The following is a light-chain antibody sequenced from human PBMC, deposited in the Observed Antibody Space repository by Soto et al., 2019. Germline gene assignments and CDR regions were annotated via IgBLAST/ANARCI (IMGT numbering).Light chain of an antibody. Sequence: EVVLTQSPTTLSLSPGERATLSCRASQTVGSHLGWYQQKPGQAPRLLLYATSKRDTGIPARFSGSGSGTDFTLTISSLEPEDFAIYYCQQRSNLPTFGGGTKVEIK. CDR3: QQRSNLPT. V-gene: IGKV3-11*01. CDR1: QTVGSH. CDR2: ATS. J-gene: IGKJ4*01.